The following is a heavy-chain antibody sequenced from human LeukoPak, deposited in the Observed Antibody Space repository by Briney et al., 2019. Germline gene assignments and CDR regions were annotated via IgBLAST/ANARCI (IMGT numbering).Heavy chain of an antibody. D-gene: IGHD3-3*01. CDR2: ISYDGSNK. Sequence: GGSLRLSCAASGFTFSSYAMHWVRQAPGKGLEWVAVISYDGSNKYYADSVKGRFTISRDNSKNTLYLQMNSLRAEDTAVYYCARAVHDFWSGYSNWFDPWGQGTLVTVSS. V-gene: IGHV3-30*04. CDR3: ARAVHDFWSGYSNWFDP. CDR1: GFTFSSYA. J-gene: IGHJ5*02.